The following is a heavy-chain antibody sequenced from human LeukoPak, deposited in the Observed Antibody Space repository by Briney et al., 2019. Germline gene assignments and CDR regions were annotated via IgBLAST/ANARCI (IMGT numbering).Heavy chain of an antibody. CDR3: AKDSGATWSYSGSDY. J-gene: IGHJ4*02. D-gene: IGHD1-26*01. CDR2: ITSSSSYI. Sequence: PGGSLRHSCAASGFTFSSYTMNWVRQAPGKGLEWVSSITSSSSYIYYADSVKGRFTISRDNAKNSLYLQMNSLRAEDTAVYYCAKDSGATWSYSGSDYSGQGTLVTVSS. CDR1: GFTFSSYT. V-gene: IGHV3-21*01.